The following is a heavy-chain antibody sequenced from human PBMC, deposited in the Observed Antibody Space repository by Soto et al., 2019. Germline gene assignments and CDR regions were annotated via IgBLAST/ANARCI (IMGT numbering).Heavy chain of an antibody. J-gene: IGHJ6*02. Sequence: EVRLMESGGGLVQPGGSLRLSCAASGFTFSGYWMSWARQAPGKGLEWVANIKQDGSEKYSVDSVKGRFTISRDNAQDTLYLQMNSLRVEDTAIYYCARYRGSGFFGQEYLGMDVWGQGTTVIVSS. CDR1: GFTFSGYW. CDR3: ARYRGSGFFGQEYLGMDV. D-gene: IGHD6-19*01. V-gene: IGHV3-7*05. CDR2: IKQDGSEK.